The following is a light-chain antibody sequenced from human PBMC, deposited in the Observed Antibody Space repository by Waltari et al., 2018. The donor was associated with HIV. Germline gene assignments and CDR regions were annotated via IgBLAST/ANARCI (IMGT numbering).Light chain of an antibody. CDR2: LEGSGSY. Sequence: QPVLTQSSSASASLGSSVDLTCTLSSGHSEYIIAWHQQQPGKAPRFLMKLEGSGSYNRGTGIPDRFSGSRSGADRYLTISHLQSEDEADYFCETWDSNTRVFGGGTKLTVL. CDR1: SGHSEYI. CDR3: ETWDSNTRV. V-gene: IGLV4-60*03. J-gene: IGLJ3*02.